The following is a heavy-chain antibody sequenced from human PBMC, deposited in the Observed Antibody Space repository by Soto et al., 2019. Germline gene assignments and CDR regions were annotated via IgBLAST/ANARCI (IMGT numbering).Heavy chain of an antibody. V-gene: IGHV3-33*06. CDR2: IWYDGSNK. Sequence: GGSLRLSCGASGFTFSSYGMHWVRQAPGKGLEWVAVIWYDGSNKYYADSVKGRFTISRDNSKNTLYLQMNSLRAEDTAVYYWGKGRGTYYYYYYGMDVWGQGTTVTVSS. D-gene: IGHD1-1*01. CDR1: GFTFSSYG. CDR3: GKGRGTYYYYYYGMDV. J-gene: IGHJ6*02.